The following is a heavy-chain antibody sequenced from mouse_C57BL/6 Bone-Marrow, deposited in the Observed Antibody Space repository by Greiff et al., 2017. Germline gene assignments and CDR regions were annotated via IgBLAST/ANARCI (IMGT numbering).Heavy chain of an antibody. Sequence: VQLQQSGAELARPGASVKLSCKASGYTFTSYGISWVKQRTGQGLEWIGEIYPRSGNTYYNETFKGKATLTADKSSSTAYMELRSLTSEDSAVYFCARPGYYVGWYFDVWGTGTTVTVSS. CDR1: GYTFTSYG. V-gene: IGHV1-81*01. D-gene: IGHD2-3*01. J-gene: IGHJ1*03. CDR2: IYPRSGNT. CDR3: ARPGYYVGWYFDV.